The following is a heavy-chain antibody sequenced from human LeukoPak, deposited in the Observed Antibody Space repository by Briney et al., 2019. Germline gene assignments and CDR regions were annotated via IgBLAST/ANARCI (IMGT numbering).Heavy chain of an antibody. CDR3: VTDREMYKRNLFDY. CDR1: GFTFRHYW. V-gene: IGHV3-7*01. J-gene: IGHJ4*02. CDR2: IKQDGTEK. Sequence: GGSLRLSCAASGFTFRHYWMSWVRQAPGKGPEWVAIIKQDGTEKYYVDSVRGRFTISRDNAKNSLHLQMNSLRAEDTAVYYCVTDREMYKRNLFDYCGQGTLVTVSS. D-gene: IGHD1-14*01.